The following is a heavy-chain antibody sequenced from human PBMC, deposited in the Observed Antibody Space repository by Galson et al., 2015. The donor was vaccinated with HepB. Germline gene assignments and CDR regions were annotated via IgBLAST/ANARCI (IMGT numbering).Heavy chain of an antibody. CDR1: GFTFSSYA. V-gene: IGHV3-23*01. CDR2: ISGSGGST. J-gene: IGHJ4*02. CDR3: AKDQLDTAMVGSLDY. D-gene: IGHD5-18*01. Sequence: CLRLSCAASGFTFSSYAMSWVRQAPGKGLEWVSAISGSGGSTYYADSVKGRFTISRDNSKNTLYLQMNSLRAEDTAVYYCAKDQLDTAMVGSLDYWGQGTLVTVSS.